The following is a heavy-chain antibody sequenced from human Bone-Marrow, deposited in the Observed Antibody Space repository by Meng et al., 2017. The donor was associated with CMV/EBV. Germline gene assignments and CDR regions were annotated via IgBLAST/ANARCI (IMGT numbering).Heavy chain of an antibody. D-gene: IGHD6-19*01. J-gene: IGHJ4*02. CDR1: GGSVSSGSYY. CDR3: AREQWLAHYFDY. V-gene: IGHV4-61*01. Sequence: SETLSLTCTVSGGSVSSGSYYWSWIRQPPGKGLEWIGYIYYSGSTNYNPSLKSRVTISVDTSKNQFSLKLSSVTAADTAVYYCAREQWLAHYFDYWGQGALATVSS. CDR2: IYYSGST.